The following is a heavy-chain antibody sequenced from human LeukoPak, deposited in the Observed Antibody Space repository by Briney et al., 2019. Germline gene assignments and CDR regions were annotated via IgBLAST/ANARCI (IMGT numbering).Heavy chain of an antibody. CDR2: NYDNGSS. Sequence: MSSETLFLTCTGSGGSISSYYWRWVRQPPGKGLEWIGYNYDNGSSNYNPSLKSRVTISVDTSKIPSSLRLSSVTAADTAVYYCARDHGGEYGAASYYFKYWGQGTLVTVSS. CDR1: GGSISSYY. V-gene: IGHV4-59*01. D-gene: IGHD4/OR15-4a*01. J-gene: IGHJ4*02. CDR3: ARDHGGEYGAASYYFKY.